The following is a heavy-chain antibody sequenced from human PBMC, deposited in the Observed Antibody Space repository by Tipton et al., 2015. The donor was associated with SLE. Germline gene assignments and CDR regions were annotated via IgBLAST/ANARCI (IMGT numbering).Heavy chain of an antibody. CDR3: ARQWERRRGWFDP. CDR1: GGSISSSSYY. J-gene: IGHJ5*02. Sequence: TLSLTCTVSGGSISSSSYYWGWIRQPPGKGLEWIGSIYYSGSTNYNPSLKSRVTISVDTSKNQFSLKLSSVTAADTAVYYCARQWERRRGWFDPWGQGTLVTVSS. V-gene: IGHV4-39*01. D-gene: IGHD1-26*01. CDR2: IYYSGST.